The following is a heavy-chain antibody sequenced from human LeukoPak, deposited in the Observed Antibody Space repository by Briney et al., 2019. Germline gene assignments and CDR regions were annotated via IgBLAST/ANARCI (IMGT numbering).Heavy chain of an antibody. CDR1: GYIFTSYG. J-gene: IGHJ6*02. D-gene: IGHD6-13*01. Sequence: ASVKVSCKASGYIFTSYGISWVRQAPGQGLEWMGCISADNGDTNYAQNLQGRVTMTTDTSTSTAYMELRSLRSDDSAVYYCARTEIAVAGTGGDYYYYYGMDVWGQGTTVTVSS. CDR3: ARTEIAVAGTGGDYYYYYGMDV. CDR2: ISADNGDT. V-gene: IGHV1-18*01.